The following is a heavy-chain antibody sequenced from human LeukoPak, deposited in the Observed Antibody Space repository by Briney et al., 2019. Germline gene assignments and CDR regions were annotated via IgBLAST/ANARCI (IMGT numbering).Heavy chain of an antibody. CDR3: VTGSYYTTGAFDI. V-gene: IGHV3-15*01. D-gene: IGHD1-26*01. Sequence: GGSLRLSCTAYGFTVTYTWMSWVRQAPGKGLEWVGRIRSTIDAGATEYAAPVEGRFTVSRDESKQTIYLQMDSLKTEDTAVYYCVTGSYYTTGAFDIWGPGTMVTVSS. J-gene: IGHJ3*02. CDR1: GFTVTYTW. CDR2: IRSTIDAGAT.